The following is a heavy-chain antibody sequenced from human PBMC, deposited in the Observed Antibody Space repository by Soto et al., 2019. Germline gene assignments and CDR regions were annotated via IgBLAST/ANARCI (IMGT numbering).Heavy chain of an antibody. CDR1: GGSISSGGYY. CDR2: SYYSGST. CDR3: ARVTKSGGYYFH. J-gene: IGHJ4*02. V-gene: IGHV4-31*03. D-gene: IGHD3-22*01. Sequence: QVPLQESGPGLVKPSQTLSLTCTVSGGSISSGGYYWSWIRQHPVKGLEWIGYSYYSGSTYYNPSLRSRVTISVDTSKNQFSLKLSSVTAADTAVYYCARVTKSGGYYFHWGQGTLVTVSS.